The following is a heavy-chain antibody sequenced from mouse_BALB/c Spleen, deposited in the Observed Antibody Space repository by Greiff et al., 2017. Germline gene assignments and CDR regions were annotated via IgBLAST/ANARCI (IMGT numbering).Heavy chain of an antibody. CDR2: ISYSGST. CDR1: GDSITSGY. CDR3: ARRDRDDAPYAMDY. Sequence: EVQLQQSGPSLVKPSQTLSLTCSVTGDSITSGYWNWIRKFPGHKLEYMGYISYSGSTYYNPSLKSRISITPDTSKNQYSLQLISVTTEDTATYYCARRDRDDAPYAMDYWGQGTSVTVSS. D-gene: IGHD2-14*01. J-gene: IGHJ4*01. V-gene: IGHV3-8*02.